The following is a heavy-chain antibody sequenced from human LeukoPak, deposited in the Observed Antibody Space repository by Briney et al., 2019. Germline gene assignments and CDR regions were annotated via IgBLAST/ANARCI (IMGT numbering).Heavy chain of an antibody. CDR1: GGSVSSGSYY. CDR2: IYYSGST. D-gene: IGHD3-3*01. V-gene: IGHV4-61*01. Sequence: SETLSLTCTVSGGSVSSGSYYWSWIRQPPGKGLEWIGYIYYSGSTNYNPSLKSRVTISVDTSKNQFSLKLSSVTAADTAVYYCARGLYDFWSGYYPYYYYYYGMDVWGQGTTVTVSS. CDR3: ARGLYDFWSGYYPYYYYYYGMDV. J-gene: IGHJ6*02.